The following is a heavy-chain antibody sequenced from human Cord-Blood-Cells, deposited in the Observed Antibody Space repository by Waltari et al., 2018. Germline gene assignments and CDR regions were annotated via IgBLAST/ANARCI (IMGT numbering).Heavy chain of an antibody. D-gene: IGHD6-6*01. CDR2: INPNSGST. Sequence: QVQLVQSGAEVKKPGASVKVSCKASGYTFTGYYMHWVRQAPGQGLEWMGWINPNSGSTNYAQKFQGRVTMTRDTSISTAYMELSRLRSDDTAVYYCARDSSSSGNWYFDLWGRGTLVTVSS. CDR1: GYTFTGYY. CDR3: ARDSSSSGNWYFDL. V-gene: IGHV1-2*02. J-gene: IGHJ2*01.